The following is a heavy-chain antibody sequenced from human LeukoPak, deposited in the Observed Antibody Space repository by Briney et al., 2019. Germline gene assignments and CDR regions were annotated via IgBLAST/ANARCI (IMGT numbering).Heavy chain of an antibody. CDR1: GFTFSTYS. J-gene: IGHJ4*02. D-gene: IGHD6-13*01. CDR3: AREGSSWPPTLDY. CDR2: ISSSGSTI. Sequence: GGSLRLSCAASGFTFSTYSMNWVRQAPGKGLEWVSYISSSGSTIYYADSVKGRFTISRDNAKNSLYLQMNSLRAEDTAVYYCAREGSSWPPTLDYWGQGTLVTVSS. V-gene: IGHV3-48*04.